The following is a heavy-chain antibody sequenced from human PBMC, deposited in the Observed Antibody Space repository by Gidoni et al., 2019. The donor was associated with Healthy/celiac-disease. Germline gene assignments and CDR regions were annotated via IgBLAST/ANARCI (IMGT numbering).Heavy chain of an antibody. Sequence: QFQLVQSGAAVKKPGSSVKVSCKASGGTFSSYTLSWVRQAPGQGLEWMGRIIPILGIANYAQKFQGRVTITADKSTSTAYMELSSLRSEDTAVYYCASRIPVPATAIPAHYYYYYGMDVWGQGTTVTVSS. V-gene: IGHV1-69*02. CDR3: ASRIPVPATAIPAHYYYYYGMDV. CDR2: IIPILGIA. D-gene: IGHD2-2*02. J-gene: IGHJ6*02. CDR1: GGTFSSYT.